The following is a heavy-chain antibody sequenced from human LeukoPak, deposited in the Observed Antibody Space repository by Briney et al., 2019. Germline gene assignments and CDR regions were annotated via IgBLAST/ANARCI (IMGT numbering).Heavy chain of an antibody. D-gene: IGHD3-10*01. CDR1: GFTFSSYG. V-gene: IGHV3-23*01. CDR3: AKGYLGWYYYGSGTDY. J-gene: IGHJ4*02. Sequence: GGSLRLSCAASGFTFSSYGMSWVRQAPGKGLEWVSAISGSGGSTYYADSVKGRFTISRDNSKNTLYLQMNSLRAEDTAVYYCAKGYLGWYYYGSGTDYWGQGTLVTVSS. CDR2: ISGSGGST.